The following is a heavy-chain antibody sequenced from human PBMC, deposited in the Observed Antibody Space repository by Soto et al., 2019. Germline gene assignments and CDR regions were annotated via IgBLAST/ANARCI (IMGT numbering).Heavy chain of an antibody. CDR1: GGTITSDDYH. CDR2: IYYSGT. D-gene: IGHD3-3*02. J-gene: IGHJ4*02. Sequence: PSETLSLTCTVSGGTITSDDYHWTWIRQPPGKGLEWIGFIYYSGTYYNPSLRGRVTISVDTSKNQFSLNLRSVTAADTAVYYCARLPSRHLVDYWGQGTLVTVSS. CDR3: ARLPSRHLVDY. V-gene: IGHV4-30-4*01.